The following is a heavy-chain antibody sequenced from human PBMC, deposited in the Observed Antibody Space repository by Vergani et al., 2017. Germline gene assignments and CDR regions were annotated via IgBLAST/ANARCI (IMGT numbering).Heavy chain of an antibody. CDR1: GGTFSSYA. J-gene: IGHJ5*02. V-gene: IGHV1-69*01. CDR3: AXGGGRGIYSGYDRNWFDP. CDR2: IIPIFRTT. Sequence: QVQLVQSGAEVKKPGSSVKVSCKASGGTFSSYAISWVRQAPGQGLEWMGGIIPIFRTTNYAQKFQGRVTITADESTSKVYMELSSLRSEDTAVYYCAXGGGRGIYSGYDRNWFDPWGQGTLVTVSS. D-gene: IGHD5-12*01.